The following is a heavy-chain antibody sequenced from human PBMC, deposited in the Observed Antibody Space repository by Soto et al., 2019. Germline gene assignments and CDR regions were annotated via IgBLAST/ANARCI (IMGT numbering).Heavy chain of an antibody. CDR2: INHSGST. Sequence: SETLSLTCAVYGGSCSGYYWIWIRQPPGKGVEGVGEINHSGSTKYNTALKIRITIAVDTSKTQFSLKLSSVTAADTAVYYCARGQYYGSGRYLGYYYGMDVWGKGTTVTVSS. CDR3: ARGQYYGSGRYLGYYYGMDV. V-gene: IGHV4-34*01. CDR1: GGSCSGYY. D-gene: IGHD3-10*01. J-gene: IGHJ6*04.